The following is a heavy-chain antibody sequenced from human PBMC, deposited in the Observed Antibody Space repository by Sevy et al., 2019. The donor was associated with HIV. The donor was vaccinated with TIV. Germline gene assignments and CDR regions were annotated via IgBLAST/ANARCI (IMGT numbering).Heavy chain of an antibody. V-gene: IGHV3-30*02. J-gene: IGHJ6*02. Sequence: GESLKISCAASGFGLNGNAMSWVRQAPGKGLEWVAFIRYDGGNKYYADSVKGRFTISRDNSKNTLYLQMKSLRGEDTAVYYCAKPREQGYYYGMDVWGQGTTVTVSS. D-gene: IGHD1-26*01. CDR1: GFGLNGNA. CDR3: AKPREQGYYYGMDV. CDR2: IRYDGGNK.